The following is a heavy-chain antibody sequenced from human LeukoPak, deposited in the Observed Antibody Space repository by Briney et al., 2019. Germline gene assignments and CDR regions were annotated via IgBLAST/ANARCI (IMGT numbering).Heavy chain of an antibody. Sequence: SETLSLTCTVSGGSIGSYFWTWIRQPAGKGLEWIGRIYTSGSTNYNPSLKSRVTMSVDTSKNQFSLKLSSVTAADTAVYYCARAGDSSGYEYYFDYWGQGTLVTVSS. J-gene: IGHJ4*02. V-gene: IGHV4-4*07. CDR1: GGSIGSYF. CDR2: IYTSGST. D-gene: IGHD3-22*01. CDR3: ARAGDSSGYEYYFDY.